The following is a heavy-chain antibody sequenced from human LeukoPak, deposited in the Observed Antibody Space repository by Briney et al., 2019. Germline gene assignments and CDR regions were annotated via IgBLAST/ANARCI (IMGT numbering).Heavy chain of an antibody. D-gene: IGHD2-2*01. V-gene: IGHV1-69*01. CDR2: ISPIFGTA. J-gene: IGHJ6*03. CDR3: ATGDCSSTSSYPGIERYHYYYYYMDV. CDR1: GCTFSSYA. Sequence: GASVKVSCKASGCTFSSYAISWVRQAPGHGLEWMGGISPIFGTAKYAQKFQGRVTITADESTSTAYMELSRLRSEDTAVYDCATGDCSSTSSYPGIERYHYYYYYMDVRGKGITVTVSS.